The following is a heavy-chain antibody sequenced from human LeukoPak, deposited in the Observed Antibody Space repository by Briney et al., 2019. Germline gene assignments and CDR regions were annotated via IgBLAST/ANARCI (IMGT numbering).Heavy chain of an antibody. Sequence: GGSLRLSCAASGFTFSSYWMSWVRQAPGKGLEWVANIKQDGSEKYYVDSVKGRFTISRDNAKNSLYLQMNSLRAEDTAVYYCARDGAFDYGGTPYYYYMDVWGKGTTVTVSS. J-gene: IGHJ6*03. V-gene: IGHV3-7*01. CDR1: GFTFSSYW. CDR2: IKQDGSEK. D-gene: IGHD4-23*01. CDR3: ARDGAFDYGGTPYYYYMDV.